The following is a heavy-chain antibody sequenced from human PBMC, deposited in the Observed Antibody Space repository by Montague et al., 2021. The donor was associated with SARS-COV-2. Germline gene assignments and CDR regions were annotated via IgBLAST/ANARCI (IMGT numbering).Heavy chain of an antibody. CDR2: MHDSVTA. CDR3: TRLPRGSGTWGYFDY. CDR1: DGSIRSYY. Sequence: SETLSLTCTVSDGSIRSYYWNWMRQTPGKGLERNGYMHDSVTANYNPSLRSRVTLMVDASRNQFSLELSSVTAADTAMYYCTRLPRGSGTWGYFDYWAQGTLVTVSS. V-gene: IGHV4-59*08. D-gene: IGHD3-10*01. J-gene: IGHJ4*02.